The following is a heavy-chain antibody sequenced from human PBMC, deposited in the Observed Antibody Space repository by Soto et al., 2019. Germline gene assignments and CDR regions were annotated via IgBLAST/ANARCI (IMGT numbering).Heavy chain of an antibody. J-gene: IGHJ4*02. CDR2: INHSGST. Sequence: QVQLQQWGAGLLKPSETLSLTCAVYGGSFSGYYWSWIRQPPGKGLEWIGEINHSGSTNYNPSLKSRVTISVDTSKNQFSLKLSSVTAADTAVYYCARGWSEGVVVGAATRGYYFDYWGQGTLGTVSS. CDR3: ARGWSEGVVVGAATRGYYFDY. D-gene: IGHD2-15*01. CDR1: GGSFSGYY. V-gene: IGHV4-34*01.